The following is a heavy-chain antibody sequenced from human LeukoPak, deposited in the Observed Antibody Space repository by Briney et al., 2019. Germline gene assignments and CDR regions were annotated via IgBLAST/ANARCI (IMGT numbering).Heavy chain of an antibody. Sequence: GESLKISCKGSGYSFTSSWIGWVRQMPGKGLGWMGIIYPGDSDTRYSPSFQGQVTISADKSISTAHLQWSSLKASDTAVYYCARFSVGGTYYPNYWGQGTLVTVSS. D-gene: IGHD1-26*01. CDR2: IYPGDSDT. V-gene: IGHV5-51*01. J-gene: IGHJ4*02. CDR3: ARFSVGGTYYPNY. CDR1: GYSFTSSW.